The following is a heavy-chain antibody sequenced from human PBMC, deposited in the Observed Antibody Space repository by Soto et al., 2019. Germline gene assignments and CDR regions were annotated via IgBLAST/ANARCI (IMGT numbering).Heavy chain of an antibody. CDR3: ARGHSTDCSNGVCSFFYNHEMDV. CDR2: INPKSGGT. Sequence: ASVKVSCKASGDSFTDYHIRWVRQAPGQGLEWLGRINPKSGGTSTAQKFQGWVTMTRDRSISTVYMELTRLRSDDTAVYFCARGHSTDCSNGVCSFFYNHEMDVWGQGTTVTVSS. J-gene: IGHJ6*02. CDR1: GDSFTDYH. V-gene: IGHV1-2*04. D-gene: IGHD2-8*01.